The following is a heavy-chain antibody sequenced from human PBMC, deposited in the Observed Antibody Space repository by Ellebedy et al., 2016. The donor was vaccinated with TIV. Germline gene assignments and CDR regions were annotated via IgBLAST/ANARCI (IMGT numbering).Heavy chain of an antibody. V-gene: IGHV4-38-2*02. CDR1: GYSISAGYF. J-gene: IGHJ6*03. CDR2: IYHSGST. D-gene: IGHD5-12*01. Sequence: SETLSLTCSVPGYSISAGYFWGWIRQPPGKGLEWIGTIYHSGSTYYKSSLRSRVTISVDTSKNQFSLKLNSVTAADAAVYFCARVQARDYYYYYMEVWGQGTTVTVSS. CDR3: ARVQARDYYYYYMEV.